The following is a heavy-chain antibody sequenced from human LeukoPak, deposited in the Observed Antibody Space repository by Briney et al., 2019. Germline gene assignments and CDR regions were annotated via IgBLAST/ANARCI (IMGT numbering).Heavy chain of an antibody. CDR2: ISGGGGST. D-gene: IGHD1-26*01. CDR3: AKGRGATSYYYGMDV. CDR1: GFTFGNYA. Sequence: GGSLRLSCAASGFTFGNYAMNWVRQAPGQGLEWVSVISGGGGSTYYADSVKGRFTISRDNSKNTLYLQMNSLRAEDTAVYYCAKGRGATSYYYGMDVWGQGTTVTVSS. J-gene: IGHJ6*02. V-gene: IGHV3-23*01.